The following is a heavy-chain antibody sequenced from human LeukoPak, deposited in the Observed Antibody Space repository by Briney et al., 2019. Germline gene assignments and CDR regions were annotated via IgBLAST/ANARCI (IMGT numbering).Heavy chain of an antibody. D-gene: IGHD1-26*01. Sequence: GRSLRLSCAASGFTFSSYAMHWVRQAPGKGLEWVAVISHDGSNKYYADSVKGRFTISRDNSKNTLYLQMNSLRAEDTAVYYCASHGSYSKFDYWGQGTLVTVSS. CDR3: ASHGSYSKFDY. V-gene: IGHV3-30-3*01. CDR1: GFTFSSYA. J-gene: IGHJ4*02. CDR2: ISHDGSNK.